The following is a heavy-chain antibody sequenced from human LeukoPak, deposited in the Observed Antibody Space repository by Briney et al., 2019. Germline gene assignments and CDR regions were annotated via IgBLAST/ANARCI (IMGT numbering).Heavy chain of an antibody. CDR1: GFTVSSNY. Sequence: PGGSLRLSCAASGFTVSSNYMSWVRQAPGKGLEWVSYISSSSSTIYYADSVKGRFTISRDNAKNSLYLQMNSLRAEDTAVYYCARDESDYGDYEYFDYWGQGTLVTVSS. CDR3: ARDESDYGDYEYFDY. CDR2: ISSSSSTI. D-gene: IGHD4-17*01. V-gene: IGHV3-48*01. J-gene: IGHJ4*02.